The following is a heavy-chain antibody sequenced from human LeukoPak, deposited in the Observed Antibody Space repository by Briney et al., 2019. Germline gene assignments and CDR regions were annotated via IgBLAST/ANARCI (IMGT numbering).Heavy chain of an antibody. J-gene: IGHJ4*02. CDR3: ARGAVTVAGQFDY. CDR2: ISFTGDA. V-gene: IGHV4-59*01. D-gene: IGHD6-19*01. Sequence: SETLSLTCTVSGGSITSYYWSWLRQPPGKGLEWIGYISFTGDANYNPSLKSRVTISVDTSKNQFSLKLSSVTAADTAVYYCARGAVTVAGQFDYWGQGTLVTVSS. CDR1: GGSITSYY.